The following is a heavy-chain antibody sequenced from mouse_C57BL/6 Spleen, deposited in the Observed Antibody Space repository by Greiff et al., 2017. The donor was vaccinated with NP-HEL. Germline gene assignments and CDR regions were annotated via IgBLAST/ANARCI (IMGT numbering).Heavy chain of an antibody. CDR2: IDPEDGET. CDR3: ARAFIYYYGSSYPFAY. D-gene: IGHD1-1*01. J-gene: IGHJ3*01. Sequence: VQLQQSGAELVKPGASVKLSCTASGFNIKDYYMHWVKQRTEQGLEWIGRIDPEDGETKYAPKFQGKATIPADTSSNTAYLQLSSLTTEDTAVYYCARAFIYYYGSSYPFAYWGQGTLVTVSA. V-gene: IGHV14-2*01. CDR1: GFNIKDYY.